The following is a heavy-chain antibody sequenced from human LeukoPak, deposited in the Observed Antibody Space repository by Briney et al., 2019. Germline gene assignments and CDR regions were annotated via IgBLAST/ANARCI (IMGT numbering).Heavy chain of an antibody. CDR3: AKGYYDS. Sequence: PGGSLRLSCAASGFTFSSYSMNWVRQAPGKGLEWVSSISTSSSYIYYADSLKGRFTISRDNSKNTLYLQMNSLRAEDTAVYYCAKGYYDSWGQGTMVTVSS. CDR2: ISTSSSYI. CDR1: GFTFSSYS. D-gene: IGHD3-10*01. J-gene: IGHJ3*02. V-gene: IGHV3-21*04.